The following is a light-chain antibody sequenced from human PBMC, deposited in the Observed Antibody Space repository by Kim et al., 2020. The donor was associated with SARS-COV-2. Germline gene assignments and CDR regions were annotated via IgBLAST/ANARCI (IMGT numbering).Light chain of an antibody. CDR1: SSDVGGYNS. Sequence: TTISSTGTSSDVGGYNSVSWYQQHPGKAPKLMIYDVSNRPSGVSSRFSGSKSGNTASLTISGLQAEDEADYYCSSYTSSSTLDVVFGGGTKLTVL. J-gene: IGLJ2*01. V-gene: IGLV2-14*04. CDR3: SSYTSSSTLDVV. CDR2: DVS.